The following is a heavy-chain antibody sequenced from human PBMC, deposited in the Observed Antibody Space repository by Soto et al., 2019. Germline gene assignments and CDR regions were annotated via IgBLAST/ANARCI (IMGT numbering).Heavy chain of an antibody. Sequence: GGSLRLSCAASGFTLSDHYMDWVRQAPGRGLEWVGRTRNKARGYTTEYAASVKGRLTISRDASESSVYLQMNSLKTEDTAVYYCVRVSASYYYDYWGQGTLVTVSS. J-gene: IGHJ4*02. CDR3: VRVSASYYYDY. D-gene: IGHD5-12*01. CDR2: TRNKARGYTT. CDR1: GFTLSDHY. V-gene: IGHV3-72*01.